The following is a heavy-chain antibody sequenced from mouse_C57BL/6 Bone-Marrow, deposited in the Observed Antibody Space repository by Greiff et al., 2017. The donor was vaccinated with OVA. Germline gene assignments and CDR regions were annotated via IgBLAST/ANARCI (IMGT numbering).Heavy chain of an antibody. D-gene: IGHD2-4*01. Sequence: EVKLMESGAELVRPGASVKLSCTASGFNIKDDYMHWVKQRPEQGLEWIGWIDPENGDTEYASKFQGKATITADTSSNTAYLQLSSLTSEDTAVYYCTPVIYYDYDGFAYWGQGTLVTVSA. V-gene: IGHV14-4*01. CDR1: GFNIKDDY. CDR3: TPVIYYDYDGFAY. CDR2: IDPENGDT. J-gene: IGHJ3*01.